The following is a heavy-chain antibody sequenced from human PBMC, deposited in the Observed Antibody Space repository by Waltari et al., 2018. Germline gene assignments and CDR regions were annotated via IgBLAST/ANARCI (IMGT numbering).Heavy chain of an antibody. Sequence: QVQLVQSGAEVKKPGASVKVTCKASGYPFTGYYMHWVRQAPGQGLEWMGWINPNSGGTNYAQKFQGRVTMTRDTSSSTAYMELSRLRSDDTAVYYCARDQSTVTTYFWFDPWGQGTLVTVSS. CDR3: ARDQSTVTTYFWFDP. CDR2: INPNSGGT. V-gene: IGHV1-2*02. D-gene: IGHD4-4*01. CDR1: GYPFTGYY. J-gene: IGHJ5*02.